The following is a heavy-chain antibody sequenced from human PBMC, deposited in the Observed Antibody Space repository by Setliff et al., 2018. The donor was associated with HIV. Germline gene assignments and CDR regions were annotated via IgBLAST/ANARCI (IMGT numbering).Heavy chain of an antibody. Sequence: GESLKLSCQCSGFNFLAHWIGWVRQVPEKGLEWMGIVYPGDSDTRYNPSFEGQVTVSADKTITTAYLQLTSQKASDTAMYFCARLPYYVSGGVFDHWGKGTLFTVSS. CDR3: ARLPYYVSGGVFDH. V-gene: IGHV5-51*01. CDR1: GFNFLAHW. CDR2: VYPGDSDT. D-gene: IGHD3-10*01. J-gene: IGHJ4*02.